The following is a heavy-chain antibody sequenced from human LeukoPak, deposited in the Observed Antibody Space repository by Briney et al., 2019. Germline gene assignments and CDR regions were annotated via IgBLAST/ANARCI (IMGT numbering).Heavy chain of an antibody. Sequence: ASVKASCKASGYTFGSYGISWVRQAPGQGLEWMGWISAYNGNRNYAQKLQGRVTMTTDTSTSTAYMELRSLRSDDTAVYYCARASLWFGEPKYNWFDPWGQGTLVTVSS. CDR3: ARASLWFGEPKYNWFDP. J-gene: IGHJ5*02. CDR1: GYTFGSYG. V-gene: IGHV1-18*01. D-gene: IGHD3-10*01. CDR2: ISAYNGNR.